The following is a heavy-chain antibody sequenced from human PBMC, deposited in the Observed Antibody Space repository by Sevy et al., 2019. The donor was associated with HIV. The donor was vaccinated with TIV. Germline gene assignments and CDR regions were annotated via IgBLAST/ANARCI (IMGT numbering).Heavy chain of an antibody. CDR1: GFTFSSYA. CDR3: AKDNFDYGDYYYMDV. V-gene: IGHV3-23*01. D-gene: IGHD4-17*01. J-gene: IGHJ6*03. Sequence: GGCLRLSCAASGFTFSSYAMSWVRQAPGKGLEWLSAISGSGGSTYYADSVKGRFTISRDNSKNTLYLQMNSLRAEDTAVYYCAKDNFDYGDYYYMDVWGKGTTVTVSS. CDR2: ISGSGGST.